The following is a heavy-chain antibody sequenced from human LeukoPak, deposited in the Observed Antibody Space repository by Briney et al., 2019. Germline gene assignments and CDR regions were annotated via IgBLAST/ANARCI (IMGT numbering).Heavy chain of an antibody. V-gene: IGHV3-9*01. Sequence: SLRLSCAASGFTFDDYAMHWVRQAPGKGLEWVSGISWNSGSIGYADSVKGRFTISRDNAKSSLYLQMNSLRAEDTALYYCAKGLDGWLVPGMDVWGQGATVTVSS. CDR2: ISWNSGSI. CDR3: AKGLDGWLVPGMDV. CDR1: GFTFDDYA. D-gene: IGHD6-19*01. J-gene: IGHJ6*01.